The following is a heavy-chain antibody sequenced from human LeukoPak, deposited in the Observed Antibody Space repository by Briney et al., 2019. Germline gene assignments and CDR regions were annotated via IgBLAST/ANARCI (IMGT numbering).Heavy chain of an antibody. V-gene: IGHV3-21*01. CDR2: ISSSSSYI. Sequence: XNXVRQAPXEGREWVSSISSSSSYIYYADSVKGGFTISRENDKKSVYLQMKRVREEDTAVYYCARVRDIVVVPAVGSDYWGQGTLVTVSS. D-gene: IGHD2-2*01. CDR3: ARVRDIVVVPAVGSDY. J-gene: IGHJ4*02.